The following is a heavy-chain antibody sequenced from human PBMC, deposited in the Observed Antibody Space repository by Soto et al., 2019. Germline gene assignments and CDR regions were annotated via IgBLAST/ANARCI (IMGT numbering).Heavy chain of an antibody. Sequence: PGGSLRLSCVASGFTFSDYGIHWVRQAPDKGLEWVAVVWFDGSIQYYGDSVKGRFTISRDNSNNTVDLQMKNLRAEDTAVYYCARVDFGGNSYYFDYWGQGTPLTVSS. J-gene: IGHJ4*02. CDR3: ARVDFGGNSYYFDY. D-gene: IGHD1-7*01. CDR2: VWFDGSIQ. V-gene: IGHV3-33*01. CDR1: GFTFSDYG.